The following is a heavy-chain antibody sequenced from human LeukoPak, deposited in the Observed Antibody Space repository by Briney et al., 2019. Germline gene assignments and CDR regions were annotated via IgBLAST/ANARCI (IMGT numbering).Heavy chain of an antibody. J-gene: IGHJ4*02. Sequence: PGGSLRLSCAASGFTFSNYWMNWVRQAPGKGLEWVANIKRDGSEKYYVDSVKGRFTISRDNAKNSLYLQMNSLRAEDTAVYYCAREPDSSGYYFDYWGQGTLVTVSS. CDR3: AREPDSSGYYFDY. V-gene: IGHV3-7*01. D-gene: IGHD3-22*01. CDR1: GFTFSNYW. CDR2: IKRDGSEK.